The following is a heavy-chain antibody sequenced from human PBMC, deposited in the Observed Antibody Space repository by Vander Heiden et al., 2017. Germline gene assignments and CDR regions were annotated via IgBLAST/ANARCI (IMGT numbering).Heavy chain of an antibody. CDR3: ARQEIQLSFTMGRGGWFDP. CDR1: GYSFGSYW. V-gene: IGHV5-51*01. J-gene: IGHJ5*02. CDR2: IYPGDSDV. D-gene: IGHD3-10*01. Sequence: EVQLVQSGAEEKKPVESLKISCKGPGYSFGSYWIGRLSQTPRKGLEWMGVIYPGDSDVRYSPSFEGQVTISADKSINTAYLQWNSLKASDTAIYYCARQEIQLSFTMGRGGWFDPWGQGTLVTVSS.